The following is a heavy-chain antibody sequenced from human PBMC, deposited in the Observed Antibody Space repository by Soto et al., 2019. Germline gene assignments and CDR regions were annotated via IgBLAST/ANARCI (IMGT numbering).Heavy chain of an antibody. D-gene: IGHD4-17*01. CDR3: ARDIHGDYVLDY. CDR2: INTGNGRT. J-gene: IGHJ4*02. Sequence: GASVKVSCKACGYTFTTYAIHWVRQAPGQRLEWMGWINTGNGRTKYSPKFQGRVTITRDTSASTVYMELSSLRSEDTALYYCARDIHGDYVLDYWGQGTLVTVPQ. CDR1: GYTFTTYA. V-gene: IGHV1-3*04.